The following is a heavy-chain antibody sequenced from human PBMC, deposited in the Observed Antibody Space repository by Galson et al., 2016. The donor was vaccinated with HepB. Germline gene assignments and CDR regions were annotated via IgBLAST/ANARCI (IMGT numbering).Heavy chain of an antibody. Sequence: SVTVSCKASGYTFTSYGISWVRQAPGQGLEWMGWISAYNGNTNYAQKLQGRVTMTTDTSTSTAYMELRSLRSDDTAVYYCARVPDYYDSSGYYYSFDYWGQGTLVTVSS. CDR3: ARVPDYYDSSGYYYSFDY. CDR2: ISAYNGNT. D-gene: IGHD3-22*01. V-gene: IGHV1-18*01. J-gene: IGHJ4*02. CDR1: GYTFTSYG.